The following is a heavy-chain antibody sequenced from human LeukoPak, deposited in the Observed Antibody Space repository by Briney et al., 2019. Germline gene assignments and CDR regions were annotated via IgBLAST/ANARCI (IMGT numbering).Heavy chain of an antibody. CDR3: ARVVVVVAASYYYYYYMDV. Sequence: SETLSLTCAVYGGSFSGYYWSWIRQPPGKGLGWIGEINHSGSTNYNPSLKSRVTISVDTSKNQFSLKLSSVTAADTAVYYCARVVVVVAASYYYYYYMDVWGKGTTVTVSS. V-gene: IGHV4-34*01. CDR1: GGSFSGYY. J-gene: IGHJ6*03. CDR2: INHSGST. D-gene: IGHD2-15*01.